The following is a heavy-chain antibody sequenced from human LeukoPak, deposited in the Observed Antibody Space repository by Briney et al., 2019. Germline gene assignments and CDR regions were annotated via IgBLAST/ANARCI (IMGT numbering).Heavy chain of an antibody. Sequence: SETLSLTCTVSGGSISSSSYYWGWIRQPPGKGLEWIGSIYYSGSTYYNPSLKSRVTISVDTSKNQFSLKLSSVTAADTAVYYCARERYGDQAFDIWGQGTMVTVSS. J-gene: IGHJ3*02. V-gene: IGHV4-39*07. CDR1: GGSISSSSYY. CDR2: IYYSGST. CDR3: ARERYGDQAFDI. D-gene: IGHD4-17*01.